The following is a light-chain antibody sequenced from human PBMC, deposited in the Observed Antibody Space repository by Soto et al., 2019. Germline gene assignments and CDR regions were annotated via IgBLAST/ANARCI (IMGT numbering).Light chain of an antibody. CDR3: SAYTNRGTVDV. J-gene: IGLJ1*01. CDR1: SSDDAGTNS. Sequence: QSALTQPASVSGSPGQSITISCTGISSDDAGTNSVSWYQQHPGKVPKLIIYEVFNRPSGVSTRFSGSRSDTMASLTISGLQAEDEADYYRSAYTNRGTVDVFGPGTQLTVL. V-gene: IGLV2-14*01. CDR2: EVF.